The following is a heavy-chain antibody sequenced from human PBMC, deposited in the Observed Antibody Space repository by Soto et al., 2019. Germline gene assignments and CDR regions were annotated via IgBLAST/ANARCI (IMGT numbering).Heavy chain of an antibody. CDR2: INHVGST. V-gene: IGHV4-34*01. Sequence: SETLSVTGAVYGGSFSGYYWSWIRQPPGKGLEWIGEINHVGSTNYNPSLKIRVTISVDTSKNQFSLKLTSVTAADSAVYYCARAHYGDYGSLFEPYYYYVMDVWGQGTTVTVSS. J-gene: IGHJ6*02. CDR1: GGSFSGYY. D-gene: IGHD4-17*01. CDR3: ARAHYGDYGSLFEPYYYYVMDV.